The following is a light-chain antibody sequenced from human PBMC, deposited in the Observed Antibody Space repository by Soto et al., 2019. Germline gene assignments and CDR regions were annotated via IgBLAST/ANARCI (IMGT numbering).Light chain of an antibody. J-gene: IGLJ1*01. CDR3: SSYTNNSPTCV. CDR2: DVN. CDR1: NSDVGSSNS. Sequence: QSVLTQPASVSGSPGQSITISCTGINSDVGSSNSVSWYQHHPGKAPKLIIYDVNSRPSGVSNRFSGSKSGNTASLTISGLQVEDEADYYCSSYTNNSPTCVFGTGTKVTVL. V-gene: IGLV2-14*03.